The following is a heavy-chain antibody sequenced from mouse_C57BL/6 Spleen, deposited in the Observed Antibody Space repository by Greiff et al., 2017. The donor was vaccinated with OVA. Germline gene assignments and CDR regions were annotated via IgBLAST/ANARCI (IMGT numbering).Heavy chain of an antibody. V-gene: IGHV5-17*01. Sequence: EVKLVESGGGLVKPGWSLKLSCAASGFTFSDYGMHWVRQAPEKGLEWVAYISSGGSTIYYADTVKGRFTFSRDNAKNTLFLQMTSLRSEDTVIYYCATVYDGYEGGYFDVWGTGTTVTVSS. CDR3: ATVYDGYEGGYFDV. D-gene: IGHD2-3*01. CDR2: ISSGGSTI. CDR1: GFTFSDYG. J-gene: IGHJ1*03.